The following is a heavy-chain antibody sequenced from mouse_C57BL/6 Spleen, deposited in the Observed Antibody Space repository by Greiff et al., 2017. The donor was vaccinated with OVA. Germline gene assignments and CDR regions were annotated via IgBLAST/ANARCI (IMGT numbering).Heavy chain of an antibody. CDR2: IHPNSGST. Sequence: QVQLQQPGAELVKPGASVKLSCKASGYTFTSYWMHWVKQRPGQGLEWIGMIHPNSGSTNYNEKFKSKATLTVDKSSSTAYMQLSSLTSEDSAVYYCARGYYGSSQFAYWGQGTLVTVSA. D-gene: IGHD1-1*01. J-gene: IGHJ3*01. V-gene: IGHV1-64*01. CDR1: GYTFTSYW. CDR3: ARGYYGSSQFAY.